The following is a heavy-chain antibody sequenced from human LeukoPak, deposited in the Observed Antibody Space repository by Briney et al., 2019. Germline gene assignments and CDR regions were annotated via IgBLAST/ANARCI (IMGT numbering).Heavy chain of an antibody. CDR1: GFTFSSFG. D-gene: IGHD4-23*01. CDR2: IRYDGINE. Sequence: GGSLRLSCAASGFTFSSFGMHWVRQAPGKGLEWVAFIRYDGINEYYADSVKGRFTISRANSKNTLYLQMNSLRAEDTAVYYCAKDAGGNAAYYFDYWGQGTLVTVSS. J-gene: IGHJ4*02. V-gene: IGHV3-30*02. CDR3: AKDAGGNAAYYFDY.